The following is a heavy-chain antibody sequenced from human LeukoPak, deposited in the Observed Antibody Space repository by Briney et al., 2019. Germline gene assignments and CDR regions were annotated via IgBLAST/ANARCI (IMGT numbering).Heavy chain of an antibody. Sequence: SVKVSCKASGGTFSSYAISWVRQAPGQGLEWMGGIIPIFGTANYAQKFQGRVTITADESTSTAYMELSSLRSEDTAVYYCASELQEGGGNADYYYGMDVWGQGTTVTVSS. CDR2: IIPIFGTA. J-gene: IGHJ6*02. CDR3: ASELQEGGGNADYYYGMDV. V-gene: IGHV1-69*01. CDR1: GGTFSSYA. D-gene: IGHD4-23*01.